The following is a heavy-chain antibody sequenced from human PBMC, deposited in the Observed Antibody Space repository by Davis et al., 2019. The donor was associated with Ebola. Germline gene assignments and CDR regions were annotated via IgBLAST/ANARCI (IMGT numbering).Heavy chain of an antibody. CDR3: ARHIYPRGTYYHGMDV. CDR1: GYSFTSYW. V-gene: IGHV5-51*01. CDR2: IYPGDSDT. D-gene: IGHD1-26*01. J-gene: IGHJ6*02. Sequence: GESLKISCKGSGYSFTSYWIGWVRQMPGKGLEWMGIIYPGDSDTRYSPSFQGQVTISADKSISTAYLQWSSLKASDTAMYYCARHIYPRGTYYHGMDVWGQGTTVTVSS.